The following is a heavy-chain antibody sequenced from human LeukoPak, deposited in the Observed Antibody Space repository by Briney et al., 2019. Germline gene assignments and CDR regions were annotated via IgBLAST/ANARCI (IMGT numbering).Heavy chain of an antibody. CDR2: IWYDGSNK. J-gene: IGHJ4*02. CDR1: GFTFSSYG. CDR3: ARNLDY. D-gene: IGHD1-14*01. Sequence: VGSLRLSCAASGFTFSSYGMHWVRQAPGKGLEGVAVIWYDGSNKYYADSVKGRFTIYRDNSKNTLYLQMNSLRAEDTAVYYCARNLDYWGQGTLVTVSS. V-gene: IGHV3-33*01.